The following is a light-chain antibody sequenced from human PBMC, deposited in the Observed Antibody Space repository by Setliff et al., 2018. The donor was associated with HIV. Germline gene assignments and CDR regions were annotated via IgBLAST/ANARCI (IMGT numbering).Light chain of an antibody. CDR2: EVS. J-gene: IGLJ1*01. Sequence: QSVLTQPASVSGSPGQSITISCTGTSSDVGGYDYVSWYQQHPGKAPKLMIYEVSQRPSGVPDRFTGSKSGNTASLTVSGLQPEDEADYYCSSYAGSTNVFGTGTKVTVL. V-gene: IGLV2-8*01. CDR3: SSYAGSTNV. CDR1: SSDVGGYDY.